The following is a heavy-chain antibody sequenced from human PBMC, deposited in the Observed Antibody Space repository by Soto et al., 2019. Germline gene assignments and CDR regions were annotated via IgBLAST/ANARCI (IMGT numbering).Heavy chain of an antibody. CDR3: AKDRSVTAMAGFDY. J-gene: IGHJ4*02. CDR2: ISYDGSNK. D-gene: IGHD5-18*01. Sequence: GSLRLCCAASVFTFSSYGMHWVRQAPGKGLEWVAVISYDGSNKYYADSVKGRFTISRDNSKNTLYLQMNSLRAEDTAVYYCAKDRSVTAMAGFDYWGQGTLVTVSS. V-gene: IGHV3-30*18. CDR1: VFTFSSYG.